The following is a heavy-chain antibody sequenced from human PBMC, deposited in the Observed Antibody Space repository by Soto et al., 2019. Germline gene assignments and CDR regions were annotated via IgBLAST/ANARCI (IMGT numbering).Heavy chain of an antibody. Sequence: ASVKVSCKASGYVFTSFFIHWVGQAPGEGLEWMGIINPSGGTTTHAQKFQGRVTMTRDTSTNTVYMEVSSLRSDDTAVYYCARGRSGIYGGVDYWGQGTLVTVSS. J-gene: IGHJ4*02. CDR1: GYVFTSFF. CDR3: ARGRSGIYGGVDY. D-gene: IGHD1-26*01. V-gene: IGHV1-46*01. CDR2: INPSGGTT.